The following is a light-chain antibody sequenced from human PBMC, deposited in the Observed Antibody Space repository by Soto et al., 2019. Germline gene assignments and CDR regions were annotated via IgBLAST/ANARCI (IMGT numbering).Light chain of an antibody. CDR2: GAS. CDR3: QQFSEYSRT. Sequence: DIQMTQSPSTLSASVGDRVTITCRASQNIHIWLAWYQQKPGKAPKLLIYGASSLESGVPSRFSGSGSGTEFTLTINSLQPDDFATYYCQQFSEYSRTFGQGTKV. J-gene: IGKJ1*01. CDR1: QNIHIW. V-gene: IGKV1-5*03.